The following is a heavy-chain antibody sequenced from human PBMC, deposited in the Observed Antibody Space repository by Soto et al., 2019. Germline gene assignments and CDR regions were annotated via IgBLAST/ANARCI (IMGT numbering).Heavy chain of an antibody. CDR3: TTVYSSSFDFDY. V-gene: IGHV3-15*01. Sequence: EVQLVESGGGLVKPGGSLRLSCAASGFTFSNAWRSWVRKAPGKGLEWVGRIKSKTDGGTTDYAAPVKGRFTISRDDSKNTLYLQMNSLKTEDTAVYYCTTVYSSSFDFDYWGQGTLVTVSS. CDR1: GFTFSNAW. J-gene: IGHJ4*02. CDR2: IKSKTDGGTT. D-gene: IGHD6-6*01.